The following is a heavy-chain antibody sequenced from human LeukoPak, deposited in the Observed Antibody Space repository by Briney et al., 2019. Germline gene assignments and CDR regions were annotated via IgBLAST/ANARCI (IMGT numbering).Heavy chain of an antibody. D-gene: IGHD3-3*01. Sequence: ASVKVSCKASGYTFTSYYMHWVRQAPGQGLEWMGIINPSGGSTSYAQKFQGRVTMTRDTSTSTVYMELSSLRSEDTAVYYCARDPRIPILWSGYFSRFDPWGQGTLVTVSS. V-gene: IGHV1-46*01. CDR3: ARDPRIPILWSGYFSRFDP. CDR1: GYTFTSYY. CDR2: INPSGGST. J-gene: IGHJ5*02.